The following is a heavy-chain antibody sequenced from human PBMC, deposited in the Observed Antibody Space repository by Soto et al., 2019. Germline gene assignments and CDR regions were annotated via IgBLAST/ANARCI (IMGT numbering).Heavy chain of an antibody. J-gene: IGHJ6*02. Sequence: ASVKVSCKASGYTFTSYYMHWVRQAPGQGLEWMGIINPSGGSTSYAQKFQGRVTMTRDTSTSTVYMELSSLRSEDTAVYYCATTRTKVVPAAIPDYYYGMDVWGQGTTVTVSS. V-gene: IGHV1-46*01. CDR3: ATTRTKVVPAAIPDYYYGMDV. CDR1: GYTFTSYY. CDR2: INPSGGST. D-gene: IGHD2-2*02.